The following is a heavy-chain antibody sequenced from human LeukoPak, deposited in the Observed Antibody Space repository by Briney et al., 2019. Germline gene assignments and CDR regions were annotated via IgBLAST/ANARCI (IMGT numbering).Heavy chain of an antibody. J-gene: IGHJ3*02. V-gene: IGHV3-9*01. Sequence: GRSLRLSCAASGFTFDDYAMHWVRQAPGKGLEWVSGISWNSGSIGYADSVKGRFTISRDNAKNSLYLQMNSLRAEDTALYYCAKDMGDGYDSSGYYYVAFDIWGQGTMVTVSS. CDR2: ISWNSGSI. D-gene: IGHD3-22*01. CDR1: GFTFDDYA. CDR3: AKDMGDGYDSSGYYYVAFDI.